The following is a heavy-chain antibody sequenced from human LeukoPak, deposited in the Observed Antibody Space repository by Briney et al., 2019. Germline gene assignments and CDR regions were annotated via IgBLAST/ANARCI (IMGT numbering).Heavy chain of an antibody. J-gene: IGHJ6*02. CDR1: GGSISSYY. D-gene: IGHD6-13*01. Sequence: SETLSLTCTVSGGSISSYYWSRIRQPPGKGLEWIGYIYYSGSTNYNPSLKSRVTISVDTSKNQFSLKLSSVTAADTAVYYCARDLGSSWYGNYYYYGMDVWGQGTTVTVSS. CDR2: IYYSGST. V-gene: IGHV4-59*01. CDR3: ARDLGSSWYGNYYYYGMDV.